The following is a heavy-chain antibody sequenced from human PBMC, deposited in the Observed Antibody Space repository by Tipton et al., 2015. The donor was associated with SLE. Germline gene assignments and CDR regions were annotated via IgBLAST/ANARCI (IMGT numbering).Heavy chain of an antibody. CDR1: GYTFINSW. Sequence: VQLVQSGAEMKKPGESLKISCKGSGYTFINSWLGWVRQMPGKGLEWVGIIYPGDSETRYSPSFEGHVTISTDKSVSTAYLYWANLKASDSGIYYCAKRGGAWNAALYTFDVWSQGTAVTVSS. V-gene: IGHV5-51*03. J-gene: IGHJ3*01. D-gene: IGHD1-1*01. CDR2: IYPGDSET. CDR3: AKRGGAWNAALYTFDV.